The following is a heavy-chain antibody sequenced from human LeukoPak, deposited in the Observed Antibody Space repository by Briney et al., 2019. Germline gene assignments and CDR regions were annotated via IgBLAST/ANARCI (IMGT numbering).Heavy chain of an antibody. D-gene: IGHD3-22*01. CDR2: ISSGGTYK. CDR3: AKDVDYYDSSGLL. Sequence: KPGGSLRLSCAASGFTFSSYSMNWVRQAPGKGLEWVSSISSGGTYKYYADSVKGRFTISRDNSKNTLYLQMNSLRAEDTAVYYCAKDVDYYDSSGLLWGQGTLVTVSS. J-gene: IGHJ4*02. CDR1: GFTFSSYS. V-gene: IGHV3-21*01.